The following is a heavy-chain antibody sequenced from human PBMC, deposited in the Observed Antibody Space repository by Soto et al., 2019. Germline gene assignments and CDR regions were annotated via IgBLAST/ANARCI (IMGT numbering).Heavy chain of an antibody. CDR1: GFTFSSYA. CDR2: ISGSGGST. D-gene: IGHD3-22*01. Sequence: GGSLRLSCAASGFTFSSYAMSWVRQAPGKGLEWVSAISGSGGSTYYADSVKGRFTISRDNSKNTLYLQMNSLRAEDTAVYYCAKEYYYDIYTPPPLDYWGQGTLVTVS. CDR3: AKEYYYDIYTPPPLDY. J-gene: IGHJ4*02. V-gene: IGHV3-23*01.